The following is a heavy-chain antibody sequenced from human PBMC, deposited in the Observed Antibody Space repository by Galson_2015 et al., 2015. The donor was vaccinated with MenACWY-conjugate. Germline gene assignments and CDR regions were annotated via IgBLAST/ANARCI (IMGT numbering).Heavy chain of an antibody. CDR3: ARRVSTTPKKDAFDI. CDR2: IYYSGST. CDR1: GGSISSSSYY. Sequence: SETLSLTCTVSGGSISSSSYYWGWIRQPPGKGLEWIGSIYYSGSTYYNPSLKSRVTISVDTSKNQFSLKLSSVTAADTAVYYCARRVSTTPKKDAFDIWGQGTMVTVSS. V-gene: IGHV4-39*07. J-gene: IGHJ3*02. D-gene: IGHD5/OR15-5a*01.